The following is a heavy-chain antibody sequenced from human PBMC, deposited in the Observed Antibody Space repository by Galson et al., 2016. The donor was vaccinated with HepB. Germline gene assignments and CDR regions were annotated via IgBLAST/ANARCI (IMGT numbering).Heavy chain of an antibody. CDR2: MYSGGGT. D-gene: IGHD6-19*01. CDR1: GFLVSGSY. J-gene: IGHJ4*02. Sequence: SLRLSCAASGFLVSGSYMSWVRQTPGKRLEWASVMYSGGGTYYPDSVKGRFTIARDISKNTMYLQMSNLRAEDTAVYYCAREVGGVSGHLLFDSWGQGTHVTVSS. CDR3: AREVGGVSGHLLFDS. V-gene: IGHV3-53*01.